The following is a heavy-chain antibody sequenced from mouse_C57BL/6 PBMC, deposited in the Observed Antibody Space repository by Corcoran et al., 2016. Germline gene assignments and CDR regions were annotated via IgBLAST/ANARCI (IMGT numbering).Heavy chain of an antibody. D-gene: IGHD1-1*01. CDR2: IYPRSGNT. CDR3: ARGFYYYGSSYGYFDV. CDR1: GYTFTSYG. J-gene: IGHJ1*03. V-gene: IGHV1-81*01. Sequence: QVQLQQSGPELVKPGASVKISCKASGYTFTSYGISWVKQRTGQGLEWIGEIYPRSGNTYYNEKFKGKATLTADKSSSTAYMELRSLTSEDSAVYFCARGFYYYGSSYGYFDVWGTGTTVTVSS.